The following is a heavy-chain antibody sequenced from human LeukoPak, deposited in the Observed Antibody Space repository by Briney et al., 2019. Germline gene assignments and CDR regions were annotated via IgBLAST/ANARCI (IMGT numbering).Heavy chain of an antibody. V-gene: IGHV4-39*07. D-gene: IGHD6-13*01. CDR1: GGSISSSSYY. J-gene: IGHJ5*02. CDR3: AREECPKRYSRESNWFDP. Sequence: SETLSLTCTVSGGSISSSSYYWGWIRQPPGKGLEWIGSIYYIGSTYYNPSLKSRVTISVDTSKNQFSLKLSSVTAADTAVYYCAREECPKRYSRESNWFDPWGQGTLVTVPS. CDR2: IYYIGST.